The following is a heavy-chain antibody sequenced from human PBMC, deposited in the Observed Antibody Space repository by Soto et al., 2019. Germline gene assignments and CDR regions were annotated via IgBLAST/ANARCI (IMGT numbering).Heavy chain of an antibody. Sequence: PGGSLRLSCAASGFTFSDHYMDWVRQTPGKGLEWIARDKNKDNNYNTDYAASVKGRFTISRDDSTNSLFLQMNSLKAEDTALYYCTRVRLGATTRYFDYWGRGTLVSVSS. V-gene: IGHV3-72*01. CDR2: DKNKDNNYNT. CDR1: GFTFSDHY. CDR3: TRVRLGATTRYFDY. D-gene: IGHD1-26*01. J-gene: IGHJ4*02.